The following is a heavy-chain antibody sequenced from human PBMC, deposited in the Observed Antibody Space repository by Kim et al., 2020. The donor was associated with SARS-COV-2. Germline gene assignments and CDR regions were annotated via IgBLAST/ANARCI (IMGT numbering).Heavy chain of an antibody. D-gene: IGHD5-12*01. CDR3: AKADQGYPYYFDY. J-gene: IGHJ4*02. Sequence: YADSVKGRFTVSRDNSKDTLYLQMNSLRAEDTAVYYCAKADQGYPYYFDYWGQGTLVTVSS. V-gene: IGHV3-23*01.